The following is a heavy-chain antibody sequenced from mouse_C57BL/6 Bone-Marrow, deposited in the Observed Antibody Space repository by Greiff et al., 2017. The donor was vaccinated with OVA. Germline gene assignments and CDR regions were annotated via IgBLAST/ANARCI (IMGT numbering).Heavy chain of an antibody. J-gene: IGHJ4*01. CDR2: INYDGSST. V-gene: IGHV5-16*01. Sequence: EVHLVESEGGLVQPGSSMKLSCTASGFTFSDYYMAWVRQVPEKGLEWVANINYDGSSTYYLDSLKSRFIISRDNAKNILYLQMSSLKSEDTATYYCARERHYYAMDYWGQGTSVTVSS. CDR1: GFTFSDYY. CDR3: ARERHYYAMDY.